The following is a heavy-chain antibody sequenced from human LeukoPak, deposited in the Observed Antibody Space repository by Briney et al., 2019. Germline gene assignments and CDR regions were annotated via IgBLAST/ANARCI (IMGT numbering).Heavy chain of an antibody. CDR2: IIPILGIA. D-gene: IGHD6-19*01. Sequence: SVKVSCKASGGTFSSYAISWVRQAPGQGLEWMGRIIPILGIANYAQKFQGRVTITADKSTSTAYMELSSLRSEDTAVYYCARDDRIAVAGFDYFDYWGQGTLVTVSS. J-gene: IGHJ4*02. CDR1: GGTFSSYA. V-gene: IGHV1-69*04. CDR3: ARDDRIAVAGFDYFDY.